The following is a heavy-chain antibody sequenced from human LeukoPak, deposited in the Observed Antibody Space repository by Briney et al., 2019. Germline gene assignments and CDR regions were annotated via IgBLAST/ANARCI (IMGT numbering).Heavy chain of an antibody. CDR1: GGSISSSSYY. J-gene: IGHJ4*02. Sequence: SETLSLTCTVSGGSISSSSYYWGWIRQPPGKGLEGIGSIYYSGSTYYNPSLKSRVTISVDTSKNQFSLKLSSVTAADTAVYYCARMRIAVGFDYWGQGTLVTVSS. V-gene: IGHV4-39*01. CDR3: ARMRIAVGFDY. D-gene: IGHD6-19*01. CDR2: IYYSGST.